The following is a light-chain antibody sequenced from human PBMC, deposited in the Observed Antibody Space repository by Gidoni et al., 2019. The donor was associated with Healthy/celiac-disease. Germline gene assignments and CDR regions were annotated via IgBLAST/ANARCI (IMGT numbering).Light chain of an antibody. CDR1: RSDVGGYNY. CDR2: DVS. J-gene: IGLJ2*01. V-gene: IGLV2-14*01. Sequence: QSALTQPASVSGSPGQSITISCTGTRSDVGGYNYVSWYQQHPGKAPKLMIYDVSTRPSGVSNRFSGSKSGNTAALTISGLQAEDEADYYCSSYTSSSTQVFGGGTKLTVL. CDR3: SSYTSSSTQV.